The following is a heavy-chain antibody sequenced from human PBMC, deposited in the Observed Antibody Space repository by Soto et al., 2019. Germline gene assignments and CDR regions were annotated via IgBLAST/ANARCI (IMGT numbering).Heavy chain of an antibody. CDR1: GFTFSSYV. V-gene: IGHV3-23*01. D-gene: IGHD2-15*01. Sequence: GGSLRLSCAASGFTFSSYVMSWVRQAPGKGLEWVSAMSGSGGSTYYADSVKGRFTISRDNSKNTLYLQMNSLRADDTAVYYCVPVPPGRPRLAATPSVAFDFWGQGTMVTVSS. J-gene: IGHJ3*01. CDR3: VPVPPGRPRLAATPSVAFDF. CDR2: MSGSGGST.